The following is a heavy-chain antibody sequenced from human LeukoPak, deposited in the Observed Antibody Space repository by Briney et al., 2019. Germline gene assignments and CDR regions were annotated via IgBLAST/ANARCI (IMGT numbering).Heavy chain of an antibody. D-gene: IGHD6-13*01. CDR3: ARTTIAAAAPYNWFDP. CDR1: GGSISSCY. J-gene: IGHJ5*02. Sequence: SETLSLTCTVSGGSISSCYWSWIRQPPGKGLEWIGYIYYSGSTNYNPSLKSRVTISVDTSKNQFSLKLSSVTAADTAVYYCARTTIAAAAPYNWFDPWGQGTLVTVSS. V-gene: IGHV4-59*01. CDR2: IYYSGST.